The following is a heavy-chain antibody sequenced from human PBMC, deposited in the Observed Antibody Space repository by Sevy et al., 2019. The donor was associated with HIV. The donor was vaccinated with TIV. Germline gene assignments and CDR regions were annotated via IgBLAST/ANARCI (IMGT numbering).Heavy chain of an antibody. V-gene: IGHV3-30*04. CDR2: ISYDGSNK. D-gene: IGHD2-21*02. J-gene: IGHJ4*02. CDR3: ARGAYCGGDCYLPPSDY. Sequence: GGSLRLSCAASGFTFSSYAMHWVRQAPGKGLEWVAVISYDGSNKYYADSVKGRFTISGDNSKNTLYLQMNSLRAEDTAVYYCARGAYCGGDCYLPPSDYWGQGTLVTVSS. CDR1: GFTFSSYA.